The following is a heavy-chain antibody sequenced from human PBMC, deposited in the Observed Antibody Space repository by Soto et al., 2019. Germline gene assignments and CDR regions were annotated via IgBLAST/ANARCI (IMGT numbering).Heavy chain of an antibody. CDR3: AGTTVTTTGHLGY. V-gene: IGHV4-59*01. Sequence: QVQLQESGPGLVKPSETLSLTCTVSGGSISSYYWSWIRQPPGKGLEWIGYIYYSGSTNYNPSLKSRVTISVDTSKNQFSLKLSSVTAADTAVYYCAGTTVTTTGHLGYWGQGTLVTVSS. CDR1: GGSISSYY. CDR2: IYYSGST. J-gene: IGHJ4*02. D-gene: IGHD4-17*01.